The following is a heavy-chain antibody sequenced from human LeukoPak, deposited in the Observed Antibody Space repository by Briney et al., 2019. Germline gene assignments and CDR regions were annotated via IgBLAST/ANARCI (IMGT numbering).Heavy chain of an antibody. D-gene: IGHD2-2*02. CDR1: GYRFTNYW. CDR3: AIGGDSSTSCYRCFSY. Sequence: GESLKISCKGSGYRFTNYWIGWVRQMPGKGLEWMGIMYPGDSDTRYSPSFQGQVTISADKSIGTAYLQWSSLKASDTAMYYCAIGGDSSTSCYRCFSYWGQGTLVTVSS. V-gene: IGHV5-51*01. CDR2: MYPGDSDT. J-gene: IGHJ4*02.